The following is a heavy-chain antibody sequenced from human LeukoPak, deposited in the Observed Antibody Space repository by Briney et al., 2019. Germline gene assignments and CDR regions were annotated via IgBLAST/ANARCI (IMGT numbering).Heavy chain of an antibody. CDR2: INPNSGGT. V-gene: IGHV1-2*02. CDR3: ARETGSSWDRDAFDI. Sequence: ASVKVSCKASGYTFTGYYMHWVRQAPGQGLEWMGWINPNSGGTNYAQKFQGRVTMTRDTSISTAYMELSRLRSDDTAVYYCARETGSSWDRDAFDIWGQGTMVTVSS. J-gene: IGHJ3*02. CDR1: GYTFTGYY. D-gene: IGHD6-13*01.